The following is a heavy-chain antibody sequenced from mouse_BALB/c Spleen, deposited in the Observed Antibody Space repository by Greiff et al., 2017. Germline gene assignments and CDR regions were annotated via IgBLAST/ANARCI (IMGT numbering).Heavy chain of an antibody. J-gene: IGHJ3*01. CDR1: GFTFSDFY. D-gene: IGHD2-12*01. CDR2: SRNKANDYTT. Sequence: EVKLMESGGGLVQPGGSLILSCATSGFTFSDFYMEWVRQPPGKRLEWIAASRNKANDYTTESSASVKGRFIVSRDTSQSILYLQMNALRAEDTAIYYCARDGGTYYSLFAYWGQGTLVTVSA. V-gene: IGHV7-1*02. CDR3: ARDGGTYYSLFAY.